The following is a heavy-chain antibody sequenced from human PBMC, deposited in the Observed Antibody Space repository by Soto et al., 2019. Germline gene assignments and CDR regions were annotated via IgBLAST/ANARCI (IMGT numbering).Heavy chain of an antibody. CDR3: ARVLRYFDFFADHYYYMDV. Sequence: SETLSLTCTVSGGSISSGGYYWSWIRQHPGKGLEWIGYIYYSGSTYYNPSLKSRVTISVDTSKNQFSLKLSSVTAADTAVYYCARVLRYFDFFADHYYYMDVWGKGTTVTVSS. CDR1: GGSISSGGYY. CDR2: IYYSGST. D-gene: IGHD3-9*01. J-gene: IGHJ6*03. V-gene: IGHV4-31*03.